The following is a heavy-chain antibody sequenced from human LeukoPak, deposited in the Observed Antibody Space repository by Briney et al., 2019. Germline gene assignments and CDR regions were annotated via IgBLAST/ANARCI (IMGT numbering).Heavy chain of an antibody. CDR3: ARSPPMSQFDY. J-gene: IGHJ4*02. CDR1: GFTVSSNY. Sequence: PGGSLRLSWAASGFTVSSNYMSWVRQAAGKGLEWVSVIYSGGSTYYADSVKGRFTISRDNSKNTLYLQMNSLRAEDTAVYYCARSPPMSQFDYWGQGTLVTVSS. CDR2: IYSGGST. V-gene: IGHV3-66*02. D-gene: IGHD3-22*01.